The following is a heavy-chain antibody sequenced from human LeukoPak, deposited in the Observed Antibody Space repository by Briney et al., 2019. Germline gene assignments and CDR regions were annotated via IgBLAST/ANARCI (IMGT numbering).Heavy chain of an antibody. Sequence: ASVKVSCKASGGTFSSYAISWVRQAPGQGLEWMGRIIPILGIANYAQKFQGRVTITADKSTSTAYMELSSLRSEDTAVYYCARDRLPEFGNGYVYWGQGTIVTVSS. J-gene: IGHJ4*02. CDR3: ARDRLPEFGNGYVY. V-gene: IGHV1-69*04. CDR2: IIPILGIA. CDR1: GGTFSSYA. D-gene: IGHD5-18*01.